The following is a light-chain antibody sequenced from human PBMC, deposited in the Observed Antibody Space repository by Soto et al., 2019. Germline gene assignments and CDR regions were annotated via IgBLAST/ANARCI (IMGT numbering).Light chain of an antibody. CDR1: QSVRSSY. Sequence: EIVLTQSPGIVSLSPGERATLSCRASQSVRSSYLAWYQQKFGQAPRLLIYGTYIRAAGIPDRFSGSGSGTDFTLTISRLEPEDFALYYCQQYGNSITFGGGTKVDIK. CDR3: QQYGNSIT. V-gene: IGKV3-20*01. J-gene: IGKJ4*01. CDR2: GTY.